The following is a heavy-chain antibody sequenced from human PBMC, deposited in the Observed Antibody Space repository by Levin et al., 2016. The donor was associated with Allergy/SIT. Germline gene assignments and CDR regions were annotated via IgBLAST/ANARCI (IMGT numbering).Heavy chain of an antibody. J-gene: IGHJ4*02. D-gene: IGHD3-9*01. CDR1: GYTFTSYY. CDR2: INPSGGST. CDR3: ARDQGYFDWLLYLDY. V-gene: IGHV1-46*01. Sequence: ASVKVSCKASGYTFTSYYMHWVRQAPGQGLERMGIINPSGGSTSYAQKFQGRVTMTRDTSTSTVYMELSSLRSEDTAVYYCARDQGYFDWLLYLDYWGQGTLVTVSS.